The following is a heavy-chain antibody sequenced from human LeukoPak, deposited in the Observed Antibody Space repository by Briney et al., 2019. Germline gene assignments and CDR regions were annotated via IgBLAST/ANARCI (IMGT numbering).Heavy chain of an antibody. CDR3: ARTDLRFLEWLSAPNPYYYYYGMDV. Sequence: PSETLSLTCTVSGGSISSSSYYWGWIRQPPGKGLEWIGSIYYSGSTYYNPSLKSRVTISVDTSKNQFSLKLSSVTAADTAVYYCARTDLRFLEWLSAPNPYYYYYGMDVWGQGTTVTVSS. J-gene: IGHJ6*02. D-gene: IGHD3-3*01. V-gene: IGHV4-39*07. CDR2: IYYSGST. CDR1: GGSISSSSYY.